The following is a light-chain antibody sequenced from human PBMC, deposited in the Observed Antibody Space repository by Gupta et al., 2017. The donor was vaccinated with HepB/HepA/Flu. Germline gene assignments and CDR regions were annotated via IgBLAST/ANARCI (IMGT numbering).Light chain of an antibody. CDR3: ATWDDSLSGYV. J-gene: IGLJ1*01. CDR2: RNN. V-gene: IGLV1-47*01. Sequence: QSVLTQPPSASGTPGQRVTISCSGSSSNIGSNYVNWYQQFPGTAPKLLIYRNNQRPSGVPDRFSGSKSGTSASLAISGLRSDDEADYYCATWDDSLSGYVFGNGTNVTVL. CDR1: SSNIGSNY.